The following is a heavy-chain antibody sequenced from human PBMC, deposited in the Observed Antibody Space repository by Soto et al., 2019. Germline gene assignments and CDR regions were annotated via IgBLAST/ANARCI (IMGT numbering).Heavy chain of an antibody. J-gene: IGHJ5*02. CDR1: GYTLTELS. CDR2: FDPEDGET. V-gene: IGHV1-24*01. D-gene: IGHD6-13*01. CDR3: ARNAQQLESNWFDP. Sequence: ASVKVSCKVSGYTLTELSMHWVRQAPGKGLEWMGSFDPEDGETIYAQRFQGRVTMTEDTSTDTTYMELSSLRSDDTAVYYCARNAQQLESNWFDPWGQGTLVTVSS.